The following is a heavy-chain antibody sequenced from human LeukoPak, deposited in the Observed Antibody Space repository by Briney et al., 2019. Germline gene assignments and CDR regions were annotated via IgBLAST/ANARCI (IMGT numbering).Heavy chain of an antibody. Sequence: SQTLSLTCAISGDSVSGNSAAWNWIRQSPSRGLEWLGRTYYRSKWYNDYAVSVKSRITINPDTSKNQFSLQLNSVTPEDTAVYYCARGGSSWEYYYYGMDVWGQGTTVTVSS. J-gene: IGHJ6*02. CDR3: ARGGSSWEYYYYGMDV. V-gene: IGHV6-1*01. D-gene: IGHD6-13*01. CDR2: TYYRSKWYN. CDR1: GDSVSGNSAA.